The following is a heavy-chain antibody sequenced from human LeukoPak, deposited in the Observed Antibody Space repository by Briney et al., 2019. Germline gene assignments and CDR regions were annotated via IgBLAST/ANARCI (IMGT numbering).Heavy chain of an antibody. V-gene: IGHV3-7*01. Sequence: GGSLRLSCAASGLTLSSSLMTWVRQAPGKGLEGVANIKEDASETNYVGSANGRFVIPRHNAKNSLYLQMNSLRVEETGVYYCTRGSPLDYWGEGNLVTVSS. CDR2: IKEDASET. CDR1: GLTLSSSL. D-gene: IGHD1-26*01. CDR3: TRGSPLDY. J-gene: IGHJ4*02.